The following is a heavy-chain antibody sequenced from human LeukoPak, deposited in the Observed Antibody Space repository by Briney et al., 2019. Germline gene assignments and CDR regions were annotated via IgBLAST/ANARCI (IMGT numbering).Heavy chain of an antibody. V-gene: IGHV4-39*07. CDR2: IYHSGST. CDR1: GDSISSSGYY. D-gene: IGHD1-26*01. J-gene: IGHJ6*03. CDR3: ARGLEEVVGPGFYYYYMDV. Sequence: PSETLSLTCSVSGDSISSSGYYWDWIRQPPGKGLEWIGSIYHSGSTYYNPSLKSRVTISVDTSKNQFSLKLSSVTAADTAVYYCARGLEEVVGPGFYYYYMDVWGKGTTVTVSS.